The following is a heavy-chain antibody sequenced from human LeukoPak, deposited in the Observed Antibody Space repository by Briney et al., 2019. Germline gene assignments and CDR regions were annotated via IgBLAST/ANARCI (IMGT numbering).Heavy chain of an antibody. V-gene: IGHV1-69*04. CDR3: AGTRLWFGELLDY. J-gene: IGHJ4*02. CDR2: IIPILGIA. Sequence: SVKVSCKASGGTFSSYAISWERQAPGQGLEWMGRIIPILGIANYAQKFQGRVTITADKSTSTAYMELSSLRSEDTAVYYCAGTRLWFGELLDYWGQGTLVTVSS. D-gene: IGHD3-10*01. CDR1: GGTFSSYA.